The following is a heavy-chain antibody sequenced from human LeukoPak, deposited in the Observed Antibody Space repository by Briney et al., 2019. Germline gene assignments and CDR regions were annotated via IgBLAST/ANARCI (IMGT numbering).Heavy chain of an antibody. CDR3: ISHGIDY. J-gene: IGHJ4*02. V-gene: IGHV4-39*01. Sequence: SETLSLTCTVSGGSISGSSHYWGWIRQPPGKGLEWIGSIFYAGSTYYNPSLKSRVTISVDTSKNQFSLKLSSVTAAVTAVYYCISHGIDYWGQGTLVTVSS. CDR1: GGSISGSSHY. CDR2: IFYAGST.